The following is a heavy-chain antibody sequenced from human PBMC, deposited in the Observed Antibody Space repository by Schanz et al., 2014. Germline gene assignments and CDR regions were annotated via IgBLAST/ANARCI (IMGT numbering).Heavy chain of an antibody. CDR1: GFPFSDYF. J-gene: IGHJ4*02. D-gene: IGHD3-10*01. CDR3: ARIGGSVFDY. V-gene: IGHV3-11*01. Sequence: QVQLVDSGGGLVKPAGSLRLSCTASGFPFSDYFMAWIRQPPGRGLEWVSYIGNGGVTIYYADSVKGRFTISRDNSKNSLYLQMNSLRAEDTAVYYCARIGGSVFDYWAQGTLVTVSS. CDR2: IGNGGVTI.